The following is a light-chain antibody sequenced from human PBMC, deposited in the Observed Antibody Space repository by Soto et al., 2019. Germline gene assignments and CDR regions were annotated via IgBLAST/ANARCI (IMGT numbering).Light chain of an antibody. CDR2: DAS. V-gene: IGKV3-11*01. CDR1: QSVISY. Sequence: EIVLTQSPATLSLSPGERATLSCRASQSVISYFAWYQQKPGQAPRLLIYDASNRATGIPARFSGSGSGTDFTLTISSLEPEDFAVYYCQQRSNWPPWTFGQGTKVEI. J-gene: IGKJ1*01. CDR3: QQRSNWPPWT.